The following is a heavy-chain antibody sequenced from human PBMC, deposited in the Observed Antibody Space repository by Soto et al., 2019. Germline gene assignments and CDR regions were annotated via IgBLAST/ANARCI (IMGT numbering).Heavy chain of an antibody. J-gene: IGHJ5*02. Sequence: SETLSLTCTASGGSSSSSTYSWGWIRQPPGKGLEWIGSMHYSGATYYNPSLKSRVSISVDTSKSQFSLKLTFVTAADTAVYFCARQGSNSSRRLSWFDPWGQGXLVTVYS. D-gene: IGHD3-16*01. CDR3: ARQGSNSSRRLSWFDP. CDR1: GGSSSSSTYS. CDR2: MHYSGAT. V-gene: IGHV4-39*01.